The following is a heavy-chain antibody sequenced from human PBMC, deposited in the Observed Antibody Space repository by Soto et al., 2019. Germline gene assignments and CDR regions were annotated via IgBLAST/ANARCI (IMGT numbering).Heavy chain of an antibody. CDR1: GFTFSGSA. Sequence: EVQLVESGGGLVQPGGSLKLSCAASGFTFSGSAMHWVRQASGKGLEWVGRIRSKANSYATAYAASVKGRFTISRDDSKNTAYLQMNSLKTEDTAVYYCTTTPILKGGRNFDYWGQGTLVTVSS. V-gene: IGHV3-73*02. CDR2: IRSKANSYAT. CDR3: TTTPILKGGRNFDY. J-gene: IGHJ4*02. D-gene: IGHD3-16*01.